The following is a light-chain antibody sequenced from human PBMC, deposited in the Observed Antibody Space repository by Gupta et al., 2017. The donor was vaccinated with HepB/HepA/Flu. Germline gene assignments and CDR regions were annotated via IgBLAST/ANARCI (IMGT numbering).Light chain of an antibody. V-gene: IGLV1-51*01. CDR3: GTWDGSLSTWV. CDR2: DNH. CDR1: SSNIENNY. J-gene: IGLJ3*02. Sequence: QSVLTQPPSVSAAPGQKVTISCSGSSSNIENNYVSWYQQLPGPAPKLLLYDNHKRPSGIPDRFSDSRSGASATLGITGLQTGDEADYYCGTWDGSLSTWVFGGGTTLTVL.